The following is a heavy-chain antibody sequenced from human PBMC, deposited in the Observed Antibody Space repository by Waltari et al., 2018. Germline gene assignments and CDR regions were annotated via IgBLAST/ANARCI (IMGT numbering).Heavy chain of an antibody. J-gene: IGHJ4*02. CDR3: AKDRRLAVSGTGEY. V-gene: IGHV3-23*01. CDR1: GFTFSSYA. D-gene: IGHD6-19*01. Sequence: EVQLLESGGGLVQPGGSLRLSCEASGFTFSSYALNWVRQAPGKGLEWVAGISGSGGNIYYADSVKGRFTIFRENSRKTLFLQMNTLRAEDTAVYYCAKDRRLAVSGTGEYWGQGTLVTVSS. CDR2: ISGSGGNI.